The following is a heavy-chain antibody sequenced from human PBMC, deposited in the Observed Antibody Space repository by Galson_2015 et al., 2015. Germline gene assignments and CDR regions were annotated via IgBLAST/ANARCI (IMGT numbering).Heavy chain of an antibody. V-gene: IGHV3-73*01. J-gene: IGHJ4*02. Sequence: SLRLSCAASGFTFSGSAMHWVRQASGKGLEWVGRIRSKANSYATAYAASVKGRFTISRDDSKNTAYLQMNSLKTEDTAVYYCTRAHSGYYFDYWGQGTLVTVSS. CDR3: TRAHSGYYFDY. CDR1: GFTFSGSA. CDR2: IRSKANSYAT. D-gene: IGHD3-22*01.